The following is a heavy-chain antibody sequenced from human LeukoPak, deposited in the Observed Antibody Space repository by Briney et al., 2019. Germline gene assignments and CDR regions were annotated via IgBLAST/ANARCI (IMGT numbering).Heavy chain of an antibody. CDR2: IYYSGST. D-gene: IGHD1-1*01. J-gene: IGHJ4*02. CDR3: ASGTTRTPFDY. Sequence: SSETLSLTCTVSGGPISSSSYYWGWIRQPRGKGREWTGSIYYSGSTYYNPSLKRRVTISVDTSKNQFSLKLSSVTAADTAVYYCASGTTRTPFDYWGQGTLVTVSS. V-gene: IGHV4-39*07. CDR1: GGPISSSSYY.